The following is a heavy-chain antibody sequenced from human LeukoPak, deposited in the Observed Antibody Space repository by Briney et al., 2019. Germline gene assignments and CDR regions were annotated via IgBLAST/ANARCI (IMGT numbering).Heavy chain of an antibody. CDR1: GYTFTSYY. J-gene: IGHJ4*02. CDR3: ACPYYYDSSGYPIRLDY. Sequence: ASVKVSCKASGYTFTSYYMHWVRQAPGQGLEWMGIINPSGGSTSYAQKFQGRVTMTRDTSTSTVYMELSSLRSEDTAVYYCACPYYYDSSGYPIRLDYRGQGTLVTVSS. CDR2: INPSGGST. V-gene: IGHV1-46*01. D-gene: IGHD3-22*01.